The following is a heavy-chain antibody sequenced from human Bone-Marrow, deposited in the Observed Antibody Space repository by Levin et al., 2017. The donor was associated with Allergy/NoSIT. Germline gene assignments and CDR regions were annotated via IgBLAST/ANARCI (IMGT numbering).Heavy chain of an antibody. V-gene: IGHV2-5*02. J-gene: IGHJ3*02. Sequence: SGPTLVKPTQTLTLTCTFSGFSLSTTEVGVAWIRQPPGKALEWLTLIYGDDTKHYSPSLKTRLTITQDTSRNQVVLIMSNMDPVDTATYYCVHRLEVVLVAPDAFDIWGQGTTVTVSS. D-gene: IGHD2-15*01. CDR3: VHRLEVVLVAPDAFDI. CDR2: IYGDDTK. CDR1: GFSLSTTEVG.